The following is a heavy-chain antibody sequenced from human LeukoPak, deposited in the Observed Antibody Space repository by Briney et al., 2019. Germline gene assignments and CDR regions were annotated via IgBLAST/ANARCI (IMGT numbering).Heavy chain of an antibody. CDR2: INHSGST. J-gene: IGHJ5*02. V-gene: IGHV4-39*01. CDR3: ARHPPSLPYDFWSGYYRGNWFDP. CDR1: GGSISSGGYY. Sequence: PSETLSLTCTVSGGSISSGGYYWSWIRQHPGKGLEWIGEINHSGSTNYNPSLKSRVTISVDTSKNQFSLKLSSVTAADTAVYYCARHPPSLPYDFWSGYYRGNWFDPWGQGTLVTVSS. D-gene: IGHD3-3*01.